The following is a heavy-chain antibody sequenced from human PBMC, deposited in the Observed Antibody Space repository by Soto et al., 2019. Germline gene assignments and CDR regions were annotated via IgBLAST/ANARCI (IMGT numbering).Heavy chain of an antibody. CDR1: GYTFTSYA. J-gene: IGHJ6*02. V-gene: IGHV1-3*01. CDR2: INAGNGNT. CDR3: AREGSVNRYCYYGMEV. D-gene: IGHD4-4*01. Sequence: QVQLVQSGAEVKKPGASVKVSCKASGYTFTSYAMHWVRQAPGQRLEWIGWINAGNGNTKYSQKFQGRVTITRDTSASTAYMELSSLRSEDTAVYYCAREGSVNRYCYYGMEVWGPGTTVTVSS.